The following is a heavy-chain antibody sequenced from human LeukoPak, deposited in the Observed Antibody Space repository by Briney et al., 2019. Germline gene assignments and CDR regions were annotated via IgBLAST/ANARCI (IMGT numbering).Heavy chain of an antibody. D-gene: IGHD6-13*01. CDR2: IYASGST. J-gene: IGHJ6*03. CDR3: ARVGIAAADYYYYMDV. CDR1: GGSINSYY. V-gene: IGHV4-4*07. Sequence: MSSETLSLTCTVSGGSINSYYWRWLRQPAERGLEWIGCIYASGSTNYNPSLKTRVTISVDTSKNQFSLKLSSVTAADTAVYYCARVGIAAADYYYYMDVWGKGTTVTVSS.